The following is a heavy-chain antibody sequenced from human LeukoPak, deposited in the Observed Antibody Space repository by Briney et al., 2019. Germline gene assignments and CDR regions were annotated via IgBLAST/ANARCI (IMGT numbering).Heavy chain of an antibody. D-gene: IGHD3-16*01. CDR3: AKDSRIMITFADY. V-gene: IGHV3-23*01. CDR1: GFTFSSYA. CDR2: ISGSGGST. J-gene: IGHJ4*02. Sequence: PGGSLRLSCAASGFTFSSYAMSWDRQAPGKGLERVSAISGSGGSTYYADSVKGRFTISRDNSKNTLYLQMNSLRAEDTAVYYRAKDSRIMITFADYWGQGTLVTVSS.